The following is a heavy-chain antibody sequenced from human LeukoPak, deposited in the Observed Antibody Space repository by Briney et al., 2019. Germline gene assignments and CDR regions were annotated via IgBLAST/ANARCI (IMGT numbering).Heavy chain of an antibody. J-gene: IGHJ4*02. CDR2: ISYDAVHK. D-gene: IGHD3-10*01. CDR1: GFTFSTYS. V-gene: IGHV3-30*01. Sequence: GGSLRLSCADSGFTFSTYSMHWVRQAPGKGLEWVADISYDAVHKYHADSVKGRFTISRDNGKNTLYLQMNSPRAEDTAVYYCARGNYFGSGSYGLLYYFDDWGQGTLVTVSS. CDR3: ARGNYFGSGSYGLLYYFDD.